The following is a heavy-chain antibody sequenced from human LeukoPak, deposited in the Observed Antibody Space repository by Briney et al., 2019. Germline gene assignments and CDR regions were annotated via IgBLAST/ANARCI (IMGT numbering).Heavy chain of an antibody. V-gene: IGHV4-34*01. D-gene: IGHD4-17*01. CDR2: INHRGRN. J-gene: IGHJ4*02. CDR3: ARHSDYGVLRD. CDR1: GGSFSGYY. Sequence: PSETLSLTCAVYGGSFSGYYWSWIRQPPGKGLEWIGEINHRGRNNYNPSLKSRVTISVDTSKNQFSLKLSSVTAADTAVYYCARHSDYGVLRDWGQGTLVTVSS.